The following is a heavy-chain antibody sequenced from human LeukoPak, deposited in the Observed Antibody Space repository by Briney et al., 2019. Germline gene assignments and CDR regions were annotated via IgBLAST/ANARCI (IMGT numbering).Heavy chain of an antibody. CDR1: GYSISSGYY. CDR2: IYHSGST. V-gene: IGHV4-38-2*02. CDR3: ARDPSDRVGATTFDY. D-gene: IGHD1-26*01. Sequence: PSETLSLTCTVSGYSISSGYYWGWIRQPPGKGLEWIGSIYHSGSTYYNPSLKSRVTISVDTSKNQFSMKLSSVTAADTAVYYCARDPSDRVGATTFDYWGQGTLVTVSS. J-gene: IGHJ4*02.